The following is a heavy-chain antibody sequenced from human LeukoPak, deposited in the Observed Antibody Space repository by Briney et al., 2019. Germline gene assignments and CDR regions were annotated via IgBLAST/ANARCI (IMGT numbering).Heavy chain of an antibody. CDR2: MNPNSGNT. V-gene: IGHV1-8*03. J-gene: IGHJ4*02. CDR3: ARVPAAHFDY. CDR1: GYTFTSYD. Sequence: ASVKVSCKASGYTFTSYDINWVRQATGQGLEWMGWMNPNSGNTGYAQKFQGRVTITRNTTISTAYMELSRLRSEDTAVYYCARVPAAHFDYWGQGTLVTVSS. D-gene: IGHD2-2*01.